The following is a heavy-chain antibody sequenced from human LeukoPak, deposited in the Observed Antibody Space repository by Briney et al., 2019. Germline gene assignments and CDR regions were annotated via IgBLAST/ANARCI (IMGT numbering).Heavy chain of an antibody. CDR2: ISSSGGTI. CDR1: GFTFSDYY. J-gene: IGHJ4*02. D-gene: IGHD5-18*01. V-gene: IGHV3-11*01. CDR3: ARAIRADTAMVNFDY. Sequence: GGSLRLSCAASGFTFSDYYMYWIRQAPGKGLEWVSSISSSGGTIYYADSVKGRFTISRDNAKNSLYLQMNSLRAGDTAVYYCARAIRADTAMVNFDYWGQGTLVTVSS.